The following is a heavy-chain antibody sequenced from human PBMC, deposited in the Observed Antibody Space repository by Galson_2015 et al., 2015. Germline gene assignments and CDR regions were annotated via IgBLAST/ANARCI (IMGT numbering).Heavy chain of an antibody. CDR1: GFTFTRHW. V-gene: IGHV3-7*01. J-gene: IGHJ4*02. CDR3: ARGYCIGDSRHSSLFDY. CDR2: IKQDGSEK. D-gene: IGHD2-15*01. Sequence: SLRLACAASGFTFTRHWMTWVRQAPGNGLEGVANIKQDGSEKYYSDSVEGRFTISRDNSKNSLYLQMNSLRAEDTAVYYCARGYCIGDSRHSSLFDYWGQGSLVTVSS.